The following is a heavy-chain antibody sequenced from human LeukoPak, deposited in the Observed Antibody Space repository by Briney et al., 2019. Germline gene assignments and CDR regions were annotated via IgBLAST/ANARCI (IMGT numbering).Heavy chain of an antibody. CDR1: GGSFSSGSYY. Sequence: SETLSLTCTVSGGSFSSGSYYWSWIRQPPGTGLEWIGYIYYSGSTNYNPSLKSRVTISVDTSKNQFSLKLSSVTAADTAVYYCARDDENSSGWYSGRYWGQGTLVTVSS. CDR2: IYYSGST. CDR3: ARDDENSSGWYSGRY. D-gene: IGHD6-19*01. V-gene: IGHV4-61*01. J-gene: IGHJ4*02.